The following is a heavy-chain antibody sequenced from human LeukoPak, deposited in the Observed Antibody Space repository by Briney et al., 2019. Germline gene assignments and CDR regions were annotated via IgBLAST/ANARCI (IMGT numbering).Heavy chain of an antibody. D-gene: IGHD6-13*01. Sequence: GASVKLSCKASGYTFTSDYMHWVRHAPGQGLEWMGIINPSGGSTRYAQKFQGRVTTTADESTSTAYMELSSLRSEDTAVYYCARSLAAAGKRDYFDYWGQGTLVTVSS. V-gene: IGHV1-46*01. CDR2: INPSGGST. CDR1: GYTFTSDY. J-gene: IGHJ4*02. CDR3: ARSLAAAGKRDYFDY.